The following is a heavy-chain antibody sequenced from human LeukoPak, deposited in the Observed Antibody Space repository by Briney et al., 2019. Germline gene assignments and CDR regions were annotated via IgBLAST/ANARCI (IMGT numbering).Heavy chain of an antibody. CDR1: GFTFSNAW. Sequence: GGSLRLSCAASGFTFSNAWMNCVRQAPGKVLEWVRRIKSKTDGGTTDYAAPVKGRFTISRDDSNNTLYLQMNSLKTEDTAVYYCTTVRNRPDDYWGQGTLVTVSS. V-gene: IGHV3-15*07. CDR2: IKSKTDGGTT. CDR3: TTVRNRPDDY. D-gene: IGHD1-14*01. J-gene: IGHJ4*02.